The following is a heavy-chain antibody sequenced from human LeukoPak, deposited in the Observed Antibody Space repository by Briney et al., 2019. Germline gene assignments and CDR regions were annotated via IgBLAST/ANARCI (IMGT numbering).Heavy chain of an antibody. CDR2: ISIDGSTT. CDR1: GFTFSSYW. J-gene: IGHJ4*02. V-gene: IGHV3-74*01. CDR3: AKDLNYYASGNPLID. D-gene: IGHD3-10*01. Sequence: GGSLRLSCVGSGFTFSSYWMHWVRQGPGKGLEWVSRISIDGSTTTYADSVKGRFTISRDNAKNTAYLQMNSLRAEDTAVYYCAKDLNYYASGNPLIDWGQGTLVTVSS.